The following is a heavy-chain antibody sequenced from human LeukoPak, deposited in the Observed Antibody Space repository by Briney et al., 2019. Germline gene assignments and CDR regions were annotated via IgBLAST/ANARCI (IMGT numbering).Heavy chain of an antibody. CDR2: INPNSGGA. J-gene: IGHJ3*02. CDR1: GYTFTGHY. D-gene: IGHD1-26*01. Sequence: ASVKVSCKASGYTFTGHYMHWVRQAPGQGLEWMGWINPNSGGANYAQKFQGRVTMTRDMSTSTVYMELSSLRSEDTAVYYCARKSGSYLLINDAFDIWGQGTMVTVS. V-gene: IGHV1-2*02. CDR3: ARKSGSYLLINDAFDI.